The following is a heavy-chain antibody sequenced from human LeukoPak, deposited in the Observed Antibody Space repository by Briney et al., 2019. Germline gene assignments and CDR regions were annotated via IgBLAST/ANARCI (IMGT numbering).Heavy chain of an antibody. D-gene: IGHD5/OR15-5a*01. CDR3: AKDSPYHVYSVFDY. CDR2: ISGSGGST. Sequence: GGSLRLSCAASGFTFSSYAMSWVRQAPGKGLEWVSTISGSGGSTYYADSVKGRFAISRDSSKNTLYLQMNSLRAEDTAVYYCAKDSPYHVYSVFDYWGQGTLVTVSS. CDR1: GFTFSSYA. V-gene: IGHV3-23*01. J-gene: IGHJ4*02.